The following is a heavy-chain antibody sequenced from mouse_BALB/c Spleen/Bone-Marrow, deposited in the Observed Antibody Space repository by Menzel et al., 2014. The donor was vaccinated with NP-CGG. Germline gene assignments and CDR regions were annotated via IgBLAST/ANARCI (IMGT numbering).Heavy chain of an antibody. V-gene: IGHV5-12-1*01. CDR3: ARHRYSFDY. CDR2: ISSGGGST. J-gene: IGHJ2*01. Sequence: WVAYISSGGGSTYYPDTVKVRFTIFRDNIKNTLYLEMSRLKSEDTAMYYCARHRYSFDYWGQGTTLTVSS.